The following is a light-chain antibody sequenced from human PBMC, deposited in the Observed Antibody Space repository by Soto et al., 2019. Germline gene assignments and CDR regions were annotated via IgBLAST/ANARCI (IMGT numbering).Light chain of an antibody. Sequence: EIVMTQSPATLSVSPGERATLSCRASQSVGSNLAWYQQKPGQAPRLLIYGASTRATGIPAGFSGSGSGTEFTLTIGSLQSEDFVVYYCQQYGSSGTFGQGSMVDI. J-gene: IGKJ1*01. CDR3: QQYGSSGT. CDR2: GAS. V-gene: IGKV3-15*01. CDR1: QSVGSN.